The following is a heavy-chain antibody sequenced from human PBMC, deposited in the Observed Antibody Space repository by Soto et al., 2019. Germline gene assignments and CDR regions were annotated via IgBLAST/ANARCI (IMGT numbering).Heavy chain of an antibody. J-gene: IGHJ6*03. D-gene: IGHD3-10*01. CDR3: ARDRYYGSGSYYIGYMDV. Sequence: GGSLRLSCAASGFTFSSYSMNWVRQAPGKGLEWVSSISSSSSYIYYADSVKGRFTISRDNAKNSLYLQMNSLRAEDTAVYYCARDRYYGSGSYYIGYMDVWGKGTTVTVSS. CDR1: GFTFSSYS. V-gene: IGHV3-21*01. CDR2: ISSSSSYI.